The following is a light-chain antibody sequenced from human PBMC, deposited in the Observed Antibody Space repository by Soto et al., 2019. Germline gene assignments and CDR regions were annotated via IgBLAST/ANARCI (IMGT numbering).Light chain of an antibody. CDR3: QQRSNWPPIT. CDR1: QSVSSY. Sequence: EIVLTQSPATLSLSPGERATLSCRASQSVSSYLAWYQQKPGQAPRLLIYDASNSATGIPARFSGSGSGTDFTLTISSLEPEDFAVYYCQQRSNWPPITFSQGTRLEIK. CDR2: DAS. J-gene: IGKJ5*01. V-gene: IGKV3-11*01.